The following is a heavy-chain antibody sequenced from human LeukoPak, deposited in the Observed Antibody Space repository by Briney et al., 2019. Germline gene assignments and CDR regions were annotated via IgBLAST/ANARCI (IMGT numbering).Heavy chain of an antibody. Sequence: ASVKVSCKVSGYTLTELSMHWVRQAPGKGLEWMGGFDPEDGETIYAQKFQGRVTMTEDTSTNTAYMELSSLRSEDTAVYYCATTSFWSGYYTEYWGQGTLVTVSS. CDR2: FDPEDGET. CDR1: GYTLTELS. V-gene: IGHV1-24*01. CDR3: ATTSFWSGYYTEY. J-gene: IGHJ4*02. D-gene: IGHD3-3*01.